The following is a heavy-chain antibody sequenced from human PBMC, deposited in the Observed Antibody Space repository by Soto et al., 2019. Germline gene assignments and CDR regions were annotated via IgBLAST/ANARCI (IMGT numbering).Heavy chain of an antibody. Sequence: GESLKISCKGSGYRFTNYWIGWGRQMPGKGLEWKGVIYPGDSDTRYSPSFQGQVTISADKSISSAYLQWSSLKASDTAIYYCASTDSVSTIDDGRDAFDIWGQGTMVTVSS. CDR3: ASTDSVSTIDDGRDAFDI. CDR1: GYRFTNYW. V-gene: IGHV5-51*01. J-gene: IGHJ3*02. CDR2: IYPGDSDT. D-gene: IGHD3-3*01.